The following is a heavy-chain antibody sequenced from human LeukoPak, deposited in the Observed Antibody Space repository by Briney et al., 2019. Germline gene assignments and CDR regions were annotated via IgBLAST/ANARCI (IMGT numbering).Heavy chain of an antibody. CDR1: GGSFSGYY. J-gene: IGHJ4*02. CDR3: ARGPIQLWPIDY. V-gene: IGHV4-34*01. CDR2: INHSGST. Sequence: PSETLSLTCAVYGGSFSGYYWSWIRQPPGKGREWIGEINHSGSTNYNPSLKSRVTISVDTSKNQFSLKLSSVTAADTAVYYCARGPIQLWPIDYWGQGTLVTVSS. D-gene: IGHD5-18*01.